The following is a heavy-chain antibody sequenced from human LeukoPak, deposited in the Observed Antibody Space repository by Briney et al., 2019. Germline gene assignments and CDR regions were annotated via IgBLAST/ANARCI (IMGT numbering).Heavy chain of an antibody. CDR3: ARAGYDYVWGSSRTLYYFDY. CDR1: GYTFTGYY. Sequence: ASVKVSCKASGYTFTGYYMHWVRQAPGQGLEWMGWINPNSGGTNYAQKFQGRVTMTRDTSISTAYMELSRLRSDDTAVYYCARAGYDYVWGSSRTLYYFDYWGQGTLVTVSS. J-gene: IGHJ4*02. D-gene: IGHD3-16*01. CDR2: INPNSGGT. V-gene: IGHV1-2*02.